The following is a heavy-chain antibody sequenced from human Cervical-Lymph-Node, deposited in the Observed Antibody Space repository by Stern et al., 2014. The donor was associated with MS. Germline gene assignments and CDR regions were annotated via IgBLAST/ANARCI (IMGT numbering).Heavy chain of an antibody. Sequence: QVQLQESGPGLVKPSQTLSLTCTVSGGSITSGSYHWSWIRQPAGKGLEWIGRIHTSGLTNYTPSLKSRFTILLDASKNQFSLRLTSVTAADTAVYYCARPRVTISAMVIENGMDVWGQGTTVTVSS. V-gene: IGHV4-61*02. CDR3: ARPRVTISAMVIENGMDV. CDR2: IHTSGLT. D-gene: IGHD3-3*01. CDR1: GGSITSGSYH. J-gene: IGHJ6*02.